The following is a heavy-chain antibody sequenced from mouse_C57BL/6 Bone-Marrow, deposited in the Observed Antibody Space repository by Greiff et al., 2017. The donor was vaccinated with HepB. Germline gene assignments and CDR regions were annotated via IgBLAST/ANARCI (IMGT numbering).Heavy chain of an antibody. CDR1: GFTFSDYG. J-gene: IGHJ4*01. Sequence: EVHLVESGGGLVKPGGSLKLSCAASGFTFSDYGMHWVRQAPEKGLEWVAYISSGSSTIYYADTVKGRFTISRDNAKNTLFLQMTSLRSEDTAMYYWARPVDYYGSSLSAMDYWGQGTSVTVSS. CDR2: ISSGSSTI. D-gene: IGHD1-1*01. V-gene: IGHV5-17*01. CDR3: ARPVDYYGSSLSAMDY.